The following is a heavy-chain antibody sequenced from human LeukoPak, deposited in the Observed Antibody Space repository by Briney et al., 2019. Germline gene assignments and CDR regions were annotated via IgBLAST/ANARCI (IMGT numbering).Heavy chain of an antibody. CDR2: INHSGST. D-gene: IGHD4-17*01. Sequence: PSETLSLTCAVYGGSFSGYYWSWIRQPPGKGLEWIGKINHSGSTNYNPSLKSRVTISVDTSKNQFSLKLSSVTAADTAVYYCARDRLSRGTTHPWYFDLWGRGTLVTVSS. CDR3: ARDRLSRGTTHPWYFDL. CDR1: GGSFSGYY. J-gene: IGHJ2*01. V-gene: IGHV4-34*01.